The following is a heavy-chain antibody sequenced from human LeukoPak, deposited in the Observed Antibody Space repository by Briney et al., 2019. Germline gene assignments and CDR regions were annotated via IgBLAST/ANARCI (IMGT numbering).Heavy chain of an antibody. Sequence: ASVKVFCKASGYTFTGYCMHWVRQAPGQGLEWMGWINPNSGGTNYAQKFQGRVTMTRDTSISTAYMELSRLRSDDTAVYYCARAPELRKSYGTRNLFDPRGQGTLVTVSS. CDR1: GYTFTGYC. V-gene: IGHV1-2*02. D-gene: IGHD1-1*01. CDR2: INPNSGGT. CDR3: ARAPELRKSYGTRNLFDP. J-gene: IGHJ5*02.